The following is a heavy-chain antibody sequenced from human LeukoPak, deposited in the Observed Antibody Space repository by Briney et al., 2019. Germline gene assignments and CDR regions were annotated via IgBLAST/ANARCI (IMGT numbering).Heavy chain of an antibody. CDR3: ARKGRIYGDYDY. V-gene: IGHV1-2*02. J-gene: IGHJ4*02. CDR1: GYTFTSYY. Sequence: ASVKVSCKASGYTFTSYYIYWVRQAPGQGLEWITFINPNSGGTHYAQNFQGRVTVTRDTSISTVYLEMIRLRSDDTAVYYCARKGRIYGDYDYWGRGTLVTVSS. D-gene: IGHD4-17*01. CDR2: INPNSGGT.